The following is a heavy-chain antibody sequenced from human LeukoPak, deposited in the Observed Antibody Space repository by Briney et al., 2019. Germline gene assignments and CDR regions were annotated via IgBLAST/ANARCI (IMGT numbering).Heavy chain of an antibody. J-gene: IGHJ4*02. V-gene: IGHV3-53*01. CDR1: GFTVSSNS. D-gene: IGHD3-10*01. CDR3: AKYVFSYGAGSYLAH. Sequence: GGSLRLSCTVSGFTVSSNSMSWVRQAPGKGLEWVSFIYSDNTHYSDSVKGRFTISRDNSKNTLYLQMNSLRAEDTAVYYCAKYVFSYGAGSYLAHWGRGTLVSVSS. CDR2: IYSDNT.